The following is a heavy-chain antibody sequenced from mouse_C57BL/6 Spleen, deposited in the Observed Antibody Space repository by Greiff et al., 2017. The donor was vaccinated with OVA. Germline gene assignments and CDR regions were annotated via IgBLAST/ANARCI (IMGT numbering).Heavy chain of an antibody. CDR3: ARGANWGAAWFAY. Sequence: QVHVKQPGAELVKPGASVKLSCKASGYTFTSYWMHWVKQRPGQGLEWIGMIHPNSGSTNYNEKFKSKATLTVDKSSSTAYMQLSSLTSEDSAVDYCARGANWGAAWFAYWGQGTLVTVSA. D-gene: IGHD4-1*01. J-gene: IGHJ3*01. CDR1: GYTFTSYW. V-gene: IGHV1-64*01. CDR2: IHPNSGST.